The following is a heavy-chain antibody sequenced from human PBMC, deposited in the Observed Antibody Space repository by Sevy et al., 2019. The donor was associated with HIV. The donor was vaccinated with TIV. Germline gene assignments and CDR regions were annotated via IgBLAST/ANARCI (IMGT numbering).Heavy chain of an antibody. V-gene: IGHV3-72*01. Sequence: GSLRLSCVASGFTFGDHYMDWVRQPQGKGLEWVGRIRKKVKSYTTEYAASVKGRFTISRDESKSIAYLQMNSLKTEDTAVYYCTRVEGAADWGMDVWGQGTTVTVSS. CDR1: GFTFGDHY. J-gene: IGHJ6*02. CDR3: TRVEGAADWGMDV. D-gene: IGHD1-26*01. CDR2: IRKKVKSYTT.